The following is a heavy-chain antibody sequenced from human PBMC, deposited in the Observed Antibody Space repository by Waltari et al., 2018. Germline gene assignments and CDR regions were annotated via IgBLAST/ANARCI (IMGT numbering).Heavy chain of an antibody. J-gene: IGHJ5*02. CDR2: IIPIFGTA. CDR1: GGTFSSYA. D-gene: IGHD1-26*01. CDR3: ARGERGSGSYGWFDP. V-gene: IGHV1-69*12. Sequence: QVQLVQSGAEVQKPGSSVKVSCKASGGTFSSYAISWVRQAPGQGLEWMGGIIPIFGTANDSQKVQGRGTITADESTSTAYMELSSLRSEDTAVYYCARGERGSGSYGWFDPWGQGTLVTVSS.